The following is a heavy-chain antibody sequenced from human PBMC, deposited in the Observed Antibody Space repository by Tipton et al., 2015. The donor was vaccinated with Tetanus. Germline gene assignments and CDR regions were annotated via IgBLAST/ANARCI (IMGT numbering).Heavy chain of an antibody. V-gene: IGHV3-9*01. CDR3: AKDGTFGGT. Sequence: SLRLSCAVSGFNFNSYVMAWVRQAPGRGLEWVSGITWNSNTVQYAEFVKGRFTISRDNAQSSLYLQMNSLSIEDTGLYFCAKDGTFGGTWGQGTLVTVSS. D-gene: IGHD4-23*01. J-gene: IGHJ4*02. CDR1: GFNFNSYV. CDR2: ITWNSNTV.